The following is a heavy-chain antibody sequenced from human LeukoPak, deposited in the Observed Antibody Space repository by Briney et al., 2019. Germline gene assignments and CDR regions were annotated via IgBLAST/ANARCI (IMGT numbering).Heavy chain of an antibody. D-gene: IGHD1-26*01. J-gene: IGHJ3*02. CDR3: ARGRGSYPI. CDR1: GGSFSGYY. Sequence: PSETLSLTCAVYGGSFSGYYWSWIRQPAGKGLEWIGEINHSGSTNYNPSLKSRVTISVDTSKNQFSLKLSSVTAADTAVYYCARGRGSYPIWGQGTMVTVSS. V-gene: IGHV4-34*01. CDR2: INHSGST.